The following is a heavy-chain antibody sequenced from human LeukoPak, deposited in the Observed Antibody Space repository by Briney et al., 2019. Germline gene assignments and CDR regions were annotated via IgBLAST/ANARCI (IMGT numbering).Heavy chain of an antibody. V-gene: IGHV7-4-1*02. CDR3: ARLSDYDILTGYPTAPCYYYYYMDV. CDR1: GYTFTSYA. Sequence: ASVKVSCKASGYTFTSYAMNWVRQAPGQGLEWMGWINTNTGNPTYAQGFTGRFVFSLDTSVSTAYLQISNLKAEDTAVYYCARLSDYDILTGYPTAPCYYYYYMDVWGKGTTVTVSS. D-gene: IGHD3-9*01. CDR2: INTNTGNP. J-gene: IGHJ6*03.